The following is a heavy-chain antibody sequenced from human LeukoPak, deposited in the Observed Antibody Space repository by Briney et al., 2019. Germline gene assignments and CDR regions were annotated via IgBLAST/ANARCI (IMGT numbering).Heavy chain of an antibody. CDR2: INPIFGTT. CDR3: ARGRRGANGMDV. V-gene: IGHV1-69*05. D-gene: IGHD1-26*01. CDR1: GGTFSSYA. J-gene: IGHJ6*02. Sequence: ASVKVSCKASGGTFSSYAINWVRQAPGQGLEWMGGINPIFGTTNYAQKFQGRVTIITDESTRTAYMELSSLRSEDTAVYYCARGRRGANGMDVWGQGTTVTVSS.